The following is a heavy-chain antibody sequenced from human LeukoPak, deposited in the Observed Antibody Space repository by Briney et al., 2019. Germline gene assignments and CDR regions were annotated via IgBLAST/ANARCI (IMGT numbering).Heavy chain of an antibody. CDR3: ATGLLEGAAIGEDNY. CDR1: GYTLTELS. CDR2: FDPEDGET. Sequence: ASVKVSCKVSGYTLTELSMHWVRQAPGKGLEWMGGFDPEDGETIYAQKFQGRVTMTEDTSTDTAYMELSSLRSEDTAVYYCATGLLEGAAIGEDNYWGQGTLVTVSS. J-gene: IGHJ4*02. V-gene: IGHV1-24*01. D-gene: IGHD3-3*01.